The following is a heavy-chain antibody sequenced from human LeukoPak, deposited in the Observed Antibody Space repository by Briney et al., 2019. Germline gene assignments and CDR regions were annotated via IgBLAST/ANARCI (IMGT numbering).Heavy chain of an antibody. Sequence: SETLSLTCTVSGGSISSGGYYWSWIRQHPGKGLEWIGYIYYSGSTYYNPSLKSRVTISVDTSKNQFSLKLSSVTAADTAVYYCARGRAKAVAGMGGYWGQGTLVTVSS. D-gene: IGHD6-19*01. CDR2: IYYSGST. V-gene: IGHV4-31*03. CDR3: ARGRAKAVAGMGGY. CDR1: GGSISSGGYY. J-gene: IGHJ4*02.